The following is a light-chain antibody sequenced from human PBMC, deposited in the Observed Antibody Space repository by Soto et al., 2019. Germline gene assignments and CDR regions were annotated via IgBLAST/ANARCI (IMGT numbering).Light chain of an antibody. J-gene: IGKJ1*01. V-gene: IGKV3-15*01. Sequence: EIVLTQSPGTLSLSPGERATLSYRASQSVSRSYLAWYQQKPGQAPRLLIYGASSRATGIPARLSGSGSGTEFTLTISSLQSEDFAVYYCQQYNNWTPWTFGQGTKVDI. CDR1: QSVSRSY. CDR3: QQYNNWTPWT. CDR2: GAS.